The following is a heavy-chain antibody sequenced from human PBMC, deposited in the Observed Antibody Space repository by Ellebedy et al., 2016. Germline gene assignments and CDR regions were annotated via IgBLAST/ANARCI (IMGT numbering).Heavy chain of an antibody. J-gene: IGHJ3*02. CDR2: ISGSGGST. CDR3: ASPAASGWDAFDI. V-gene: IGHV3-23*01. D-gene: IGHD6-19*01. Sequence: GGSLRLXCAASGFTFSSYAMSWVRQAPGKGLEWVSAISGSGGSTYYADSVKGRFTISRDNAKNSLYLQMNSLRAEDTAVYYCASPAASGWDAFDIWGQGTMVTVSS. CDR1: GFTFSSYA.